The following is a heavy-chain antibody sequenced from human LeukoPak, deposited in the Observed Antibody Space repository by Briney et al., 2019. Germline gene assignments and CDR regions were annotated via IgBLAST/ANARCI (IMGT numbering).Heavy chain of an antibody. CDR2: ISGSGGST. CDR3: AKGGYSGYDYEGEYFDH. Sequence: GGSLRLSCAASGFTFSSYAMSWVRQAPGKGLEWVSAISGSGGSTYYADSVKGRFTISRDNSKNTLYLQMNSLRAEDTAVYYCAKGGYSGYDYEGEYFDHWGQGTLVTVSS. CDR1: GFTFSSYA. V-gene: IGHV3-23*01. D-gene: IGHD5-12*01. J-gene: IGHJ4*02.